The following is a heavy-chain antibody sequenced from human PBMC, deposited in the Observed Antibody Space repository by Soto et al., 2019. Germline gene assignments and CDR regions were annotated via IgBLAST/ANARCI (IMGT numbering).Heavy chain of an antibody. Sequence: QVQLVQSGGEMAKPGASVKVSCKASGYTFTNYGINWVRQAPGLGLEWMGWINVYNGKTNYAQKFQARVTMTTDTSTNSVYMELRSLRSDDTAVYYCARGPDPTYFDYWGQGTLVIVSS. CDR3: ARGPDPTYFDY. J-gene: IGHJ4*02. CDR2: INVYNGKT. CDR1: GYTFTNYG. V-gene: IGHV1-18*01.